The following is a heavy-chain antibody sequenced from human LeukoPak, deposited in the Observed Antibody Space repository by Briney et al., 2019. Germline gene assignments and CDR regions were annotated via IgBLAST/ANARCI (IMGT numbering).Heavy chain of an antibody. D-gene: IGHD7-27*01. V-gene: IGHV3-21*01. CDR1: GFTFSSYS. CDR2: ISSSSSYI. Sequence: GGSLRLSCAASGFTFSSYSMNWVRQAPGKGLEWVSSISSSSSYIYYADSVRGRFTISRDNSNNTQFLQMNSLRPEDTAVYYCAKEGWGSFYLDSWGQGTLVTVSS. J-gene: IGHJ4*02. CDR3: AKEGWGSFYLDS.